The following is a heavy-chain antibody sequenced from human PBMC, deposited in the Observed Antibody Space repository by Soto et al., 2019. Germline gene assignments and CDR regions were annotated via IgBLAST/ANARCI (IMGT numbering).Heavy chain of an antibody. J-gene: IGHJ5*02. CDR3: ARCRRAQYQLLYWFDP. CDR1: GGSISSGGYY. CDR2: IYYSGST. Sequence: PSETLSLTCTVSGGSISSGGYYWSWIRQHPGKGLEWIGYIYYSGSTYYNPSLKSRVTISVDTSKNQFSLKLSSVTAADTAVYYCARCRRAQYQLLYWFDPWGQGTLVTVSS. V-gene: IGHV4-31*03. D-gene: IGHD2-2*01.